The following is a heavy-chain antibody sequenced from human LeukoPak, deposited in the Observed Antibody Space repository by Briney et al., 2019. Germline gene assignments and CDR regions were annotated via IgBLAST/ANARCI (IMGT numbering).Heavy chain of an antibody. D-gene: IGHD6-19*01. V-gene: IGHV4-34*01. CDR2: INHSGST. CDR3: ARGRPNIAVAGKGWYFDL. J-gene: IGHJ2*01. Sequence: PSGTLSLTCAVYGGSFSGYYWSWIRQPPGKGLEWIGEINHSGSTNYNPSLKSRVTISVDTSKNQFSLKRSSVTAADTAVYYCARGRPNIAVAGKGWYFDLWGRGTLVTVSS. CDR1: GGSFSGYY.